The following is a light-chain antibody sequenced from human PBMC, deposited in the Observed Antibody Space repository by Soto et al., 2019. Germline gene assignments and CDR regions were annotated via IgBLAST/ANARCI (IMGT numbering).Light chain of an antibody. V-gene: IGKV3-20*01. CDR3: QQYASSPLT. CDR1: QSVRSSY. CDR2: GAS. Sequence: EIVLTQSPGTLSLSSGERATLSCGASQSVRSSYLAWYQQKRGQAPRLVIYGASSRATGIPDRFGGSGSGKEFTLTISRLEPDDFAVYYCQQYASSPLTFGGGPKVEIK. J-gene: IGKJ4*01.